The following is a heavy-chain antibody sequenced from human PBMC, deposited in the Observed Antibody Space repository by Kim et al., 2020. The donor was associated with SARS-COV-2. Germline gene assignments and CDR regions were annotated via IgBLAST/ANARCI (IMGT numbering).Heavy chain of an antibody. V-gene: IGHV3-23*02. J-gene: IGHJ4*02. CDR3: AKAPYPTKWLVSDY. D-gene: IGHD6-19*01. Sequence: DSVKSRFTISRENSKNTLYLQMNSLRAEDTAVYYCAKAPYPTKWLVSDYWGQGTLVTVSS.